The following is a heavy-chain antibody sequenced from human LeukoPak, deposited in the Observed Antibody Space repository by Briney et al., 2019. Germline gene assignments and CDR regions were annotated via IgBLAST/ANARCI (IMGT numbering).Heavy chain of an antibody. CDR1: GFAFSSYA. Sequence: GGSLRLSCAASGFAFSSYAMSWVRLAPGKGLEWVSAISGSGGTTHYADSVKGRFTISGDNSKNTLYLQMNSLRAEDTAVYYCAKDPRSYFDFWADWGQGTLVTVSS. CDR2: ISGSGGTT. J-gene: IGHJ4*02. D-gene: IGHD3-3*01. CDR3: AKDPRSYFDFWAD. V-gene: IGHV3-23*01.